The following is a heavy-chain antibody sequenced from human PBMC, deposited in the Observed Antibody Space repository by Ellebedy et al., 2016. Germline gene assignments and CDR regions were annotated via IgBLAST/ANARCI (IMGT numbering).Heavy chain of an antibody. J-gene: IGHJ4*02. Sequence: ASVKVSXXASGYTFTSYYMHWVRQAPGQGLEWMGIINPSGGSTSYAQKFQGRVTMTEDTSTDTAYMVLSSLRSVDTAVYYCATVFPEFNIVGVTGYFDYWGQGTLVTVSS. CDR2: INPSGGST. CDR1: GYTFTSYY. CDR3: ATVFPEFNIVGVTGYFDY. V-gene: IGHV1-46*01. D-gene: IGHD1-26*01.